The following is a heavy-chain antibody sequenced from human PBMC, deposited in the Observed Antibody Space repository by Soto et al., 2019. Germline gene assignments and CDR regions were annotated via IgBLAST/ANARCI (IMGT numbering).Heavy chain of an antibody. Sequence: PGGSLRLSCAASGFTFSSYDIHWVRQATGKGLEWVSSIGTAGDTYYPGSVKGRFTISRENAKNSLYLQMNSLRAGDTAVYYCARGSQLRLGGLSGGDTFDIWGQGTMVTVSS. CDR3: ARGSQLRLGGLSGGDTFDI. CDR1: GFTFSSYD. V-gene: IGHV3-13*04. D-gene: IGHD3-16*02. J-gene: IGHJ3*02. CDR2: IGTAGDT.